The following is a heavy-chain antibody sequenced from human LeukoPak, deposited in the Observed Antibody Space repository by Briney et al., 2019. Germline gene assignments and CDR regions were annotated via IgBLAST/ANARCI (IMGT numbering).Heavy chain of an antibody. CDR3: AKDRGSGYHYFDY. Sequence: GGSLRLSCPVSGFIFSSYAMSWVRQAPGRGLEWVSVISTSGESAYYADSVKGRFTISRDNSKNTLYLQMNSLRAEDTAVYYCAKDRGSGYHYFDYWGQGTLVTVSS. D-gene: IGHD3-22*01. J-gene: IGHJ4*02. V-gene: IGHV3-23*01. CDR1: GFIFSSYA. CDR2: ISTSGESA.